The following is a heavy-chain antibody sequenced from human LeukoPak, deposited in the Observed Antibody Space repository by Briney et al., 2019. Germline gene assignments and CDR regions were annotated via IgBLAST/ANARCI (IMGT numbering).Heavy chain of an antibody. V-gene: IGHV1-3*01. CDR1: GYTFTSYA. CDR3: ARDEARITTFGVAGYFDY. CDR2: INAGNGNT. Sequence: GASVKVSCKASGYTFTSYAMHWVRQAPGQRLEWMGWINAGNGNTKYSQKFQGRVTITRDTSASTAYMVLSSLRSEDTAVYYCARDEARITTFGVAGYFDYWGQGTLVTVSS. D-gene: IGHD3-3*01. J-gene: IGHJ4*02.